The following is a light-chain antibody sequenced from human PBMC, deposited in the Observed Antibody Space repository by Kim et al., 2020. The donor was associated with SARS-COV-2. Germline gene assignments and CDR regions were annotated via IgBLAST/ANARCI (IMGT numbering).Light chain of an antibody. CDR2: EVS. CDR1: SSDVGSYNL. CDR3: CSYAGSSTPVV. J-gene: IGLJ2*01. V-gene: IGLV2-23*02. Sequence: QSITTPCTGTSSDVGSYNLVSWYQQHPGKAPKLMIYEVSKRHSGVSNRFSGSKSGNTASLTISGLQAEDEADYYCCSYAGSSTPVVFGGGTQLTVL.